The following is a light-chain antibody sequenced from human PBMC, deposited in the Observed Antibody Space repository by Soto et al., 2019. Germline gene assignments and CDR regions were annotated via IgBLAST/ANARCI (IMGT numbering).Light chain of an antibody. Sequence: QSVLTQPASVSGSPGQSITISCTGTSSDVGGYNYVSWYQHHPGKAPKLMIYEVSNRPSGVSNRFSGSKSGNTASLTISGLQADDEADYYCSSYTISSTVVFGGGTKVTVL. V-gene: IGLV2-14*01. CDR2: EVS. J-gene: IGLJ2*01. CDR1: SSDVGGYNY. CDR3: SSYTISSTVV.